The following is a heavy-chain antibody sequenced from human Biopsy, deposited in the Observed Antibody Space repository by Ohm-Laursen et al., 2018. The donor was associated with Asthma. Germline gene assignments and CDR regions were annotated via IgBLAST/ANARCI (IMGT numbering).Heavy chain of an antibody. CDR3: ASDFPKDYVRYNFQF. D-gene: IGHD4-17*01. Sequence: GASVKVSCKISGYSLTDLSMHWVRQAPGQGLAWMGGHDHEEGGTVNARRFQGRVTMTEDTSTDTAYMELSSLSSDDTAAYYCASDFPKDYVRYNFQFWGQGTLVTVSS. CDR2: HDHEEGGT. V-gene: IGHV1-24*01. J-gene: IGHJ4*02. CDR1: GYSLTDLS.